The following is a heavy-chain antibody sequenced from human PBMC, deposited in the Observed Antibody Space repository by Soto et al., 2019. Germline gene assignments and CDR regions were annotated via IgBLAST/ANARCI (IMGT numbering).Heavy chain of an antibody. V-gene: IGHV4-59*12. D-gene: IGHD1-1*01. J-gene: IGHJ5*02. CDR2: IYYSGST. CDR1: GGSISNYY. Sequence: PSETLSLTCIVSGGSISNYYVSWIRQPPGKGLEWIGYIYYSGSTNYNPSLQSRVTISVDTSKNQFSLKLTSVTAADTAVYYCARDQLEGNWFDPWGQGTLVTVSS. CDR3: ARDQLEGNWFDP.